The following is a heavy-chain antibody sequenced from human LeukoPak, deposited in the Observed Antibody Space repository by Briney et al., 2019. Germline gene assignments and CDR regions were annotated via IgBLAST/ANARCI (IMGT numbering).Heavy chain of an antibody. Sequence: GGSLRLSCAASGFTFNNAWMSWVRQAPGKGLEWVGRIKSKTDGGTTDYAAPVKGRFTISRDDSKNTLYLQMNSLKTEDTAVYYCTTGGLHCSSTSCYASYYYYYGMDVWGKGTTVTVSS. CDR2: IKSKTDGGTT. V-gene: IGHV3-15*01. CDR1: GFTFNNAW. D-gene: IGHD2-2*01. J-gene: IGHJ6*04. CDR3: TTGGLHCSSTSCYASYYYYYGMDV.